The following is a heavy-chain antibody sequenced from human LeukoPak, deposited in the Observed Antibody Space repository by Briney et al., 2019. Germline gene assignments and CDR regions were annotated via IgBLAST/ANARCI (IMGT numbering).Heavy chain of an antibody. V-gene: IGHV4-34*01. CDR3: AGRLVPAATPYYYYGMDV. J-gene: IGHJ6*02. D-gene: IGHD2-2*01. Sequence: SETLSLTCAVYGGSFSGYYWSWIRQPPGKGLEWIGEINHSGSTNYNPSLKSRVTISVDTSKNQFSQRLSSVTAADTAVYYCAGRLVPAATPYYYYGMDVWGQGTPVTVSS. CDR2: INHSGST. CDR1: GGSFSGYY.